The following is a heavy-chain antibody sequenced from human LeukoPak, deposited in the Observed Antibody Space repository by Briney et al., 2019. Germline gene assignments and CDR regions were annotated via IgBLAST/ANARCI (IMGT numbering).Heavy chain of an antibody. CDR2: FDPEDGET. V-gene: IGHV1-24*01. CDR1: GGTFSSYA. D-gene: IGHD3-10*01. Sequence: GALVKVSCKASGGTFSSYAISWVRQAPGKGLEWMGGFDPEDGETIYAQKFQGRVTMTEDTSTDTAYMELSSLRSEDTAVYYCATVGSGSYKFDYWGQGTLVTVSS. J-gene: IGHJ4*02. CDR3: ATVGSGSYKFDY.